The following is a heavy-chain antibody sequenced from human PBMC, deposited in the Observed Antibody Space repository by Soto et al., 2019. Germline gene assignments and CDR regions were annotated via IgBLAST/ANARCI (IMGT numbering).Heavy chain of an antibody. V-gene: IGHV4-59*03. CDR3: AVDRKPSVWLGMHF. Sequence: QVQLQESGPGLVKPSETLSLTCSVSGGSISTYYWSWIRQPPGKRLEYIGSVYMTSTFITPSLKSRVTMSVDTSKSQLFLKMSSVSSADTAVYYCAVDRKPSVWLGMHFWSQGILVAVSS. CDR1: GGSISTYY. D-gene: IGHD6-19*01. J-gene: IGHJ4*02. CDR2: VYMTST.